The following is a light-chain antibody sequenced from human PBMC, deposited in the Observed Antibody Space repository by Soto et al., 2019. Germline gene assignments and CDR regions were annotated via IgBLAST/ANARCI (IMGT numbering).Light chain of an antibody. V-gene: IGKV3-20*01. CDR1: QSVSSF. J-gene: IGKJ2*01. Sequence: DIVLTQSPGTLSLSPGERAALSCRASQSVSSFLAWYQQKPGQAPRLLIYGASNRATGIPDRISGSGSGTDFTLTISRLEPEDFAVYYCQQYGSSPRTFGQGTKLEIK. CDR3: QQYGSSPRT. CDR2: GAS.